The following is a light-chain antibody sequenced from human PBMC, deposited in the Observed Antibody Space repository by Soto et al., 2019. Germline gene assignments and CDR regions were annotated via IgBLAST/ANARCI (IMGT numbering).Light chain of an antibody. CDR1: SSNTGSNY. CDR2: SNN. J-gene: IGLJ3*02. V-gene: IGLV1-47*02. CDR3: AAWDDSPV. Sequence: QSVLTQPPSASGTPGQRVTISCSGSSSNTGSNYVYWYQQLPGTAPKLLIYSNNQRPSGVPDRFSGSKSGTSASLAISGLRPDDEADYYCAAWDDSPVFGGGTKVTVL.